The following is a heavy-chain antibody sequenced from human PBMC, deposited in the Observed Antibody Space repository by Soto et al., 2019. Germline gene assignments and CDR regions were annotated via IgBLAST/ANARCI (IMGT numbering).Heavy chain of an antibody. CDR2: IIPIVGTG. CDR1: GGTFSNYA. V-gene: IGHV1-69*01. D-gene: IGHD2-2*01. J-gene: IGHJ6*02. CDR3: ARVVILVPTASTHYYYHMDV. Sequence: QVQLVQSGAEVRKPGSSVTVSCKASGGTFSNYAISWVRQAPGQGLEWMGGIIPIVGTGSYAQKFQGRVTMTADEHTTTAYMELSSLRFEDTAVYYCARVVILVPTASTHYYYHMDVWGPGTTVTVSS.